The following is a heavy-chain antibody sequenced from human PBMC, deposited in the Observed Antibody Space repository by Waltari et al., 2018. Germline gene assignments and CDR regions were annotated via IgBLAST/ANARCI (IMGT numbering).Heavy chain of an antibody. CDR2: ISSSSSTI. J-gene: IGHJ6*02. D-gene: IGHD2-15*01. V-gene: IGHV3-48*01. Sequence: EVQLVESGGGLVQPGGSLRLSCAASVLPFSSYSMNWVRQAPGKGPEWVSYISSSSSTIYYADSVKGRFTISRDNAKNSLYLQMNSLRAEDTAVYYCARAALAAPYYYGMDVWGQGTTVTVSS. CDR1: VLPFSSYS. CDR3: ARAALAAPYYYGMDV.